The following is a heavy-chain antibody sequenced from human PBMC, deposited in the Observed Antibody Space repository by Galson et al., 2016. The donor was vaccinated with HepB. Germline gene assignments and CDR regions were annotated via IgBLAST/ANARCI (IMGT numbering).Heavy chain of an antibody. CDR1: GFTFDGCV. CDR3: ARDDDYVWGTYRYTRTVPQYYFDY. V-gene: IGHV3-9*01. D-gene: IGHD3-16*02. Sequence: SLRLSCAASGFTFDGCVMHWVRQAPGKGLEWVSSITYNGDKIGYADSVKGRFTISRDNSKNTLYLQMNSLRAEDTAVYYCARDDDYVWGTYRYTRTVPQYYFDYWGQGTLVTVSS. J-gene: IGHJ4*02. CDR2: ITYNGDKI.